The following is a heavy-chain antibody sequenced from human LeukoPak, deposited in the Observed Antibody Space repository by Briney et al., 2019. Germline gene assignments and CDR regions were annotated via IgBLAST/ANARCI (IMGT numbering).Heavy chain of an antibody. J-gene: IGHJ4*02. D-gene: IGHD1-20*01. CDR1: GGSISSYY. CDR2: IYYSGST. CDR3: ARGRGNWNF. V-gene: IGHV4-59*12. Sequence: RPSETLSLTCTVSGGSISSYYWSWIRQPPGKGLEWIGYIYYSGSTNYNPSLKSRVTISVDTSKNQFSLKLSSVTAADTAVYYCARGRGNWNFWGQGTLVTVSS.